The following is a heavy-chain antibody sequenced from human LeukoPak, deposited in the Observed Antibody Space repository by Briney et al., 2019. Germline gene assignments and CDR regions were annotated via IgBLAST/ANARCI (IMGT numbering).Heavy chain of an antibody. D-gene: IGHD3-22*01. CDR2: INSDGSST. Sequence: GGSLRLSCAASGFTFSSYWMHWVRQAPGKGLVWVSRINSDGSSTSYADSVKGRFTISRDNAKNTLYLQMNSLRAEDTAVYYCARVAYYYDSSGYWCHFDYWGQGTLVTVSS. J-gene: IGHJ4*02. V-gene: IGHV3-74*01. CDR3: ARVAYYYDSSGYWCHFDY. CDR1: GFTFSSYW.